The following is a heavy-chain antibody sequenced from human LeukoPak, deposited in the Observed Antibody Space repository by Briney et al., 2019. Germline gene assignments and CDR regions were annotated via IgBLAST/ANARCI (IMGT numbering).Heavy chain of an antibody. CDR2: ISSSSSYI. Sequence: GGSLRLSCAASGFTFSSYSMNWVRQAPGKGLEWVSSISSSSSYIYYADSVKGRFSISRDSSKNILYLQMNSLRAEDTAVYYCAKDRCSNGIGCYYYYMDVWGKGTTVTISS. CDR3: AKDRCSNGIGCYYYYMDV. V-gene: IGHV3-21*01. J-gene: IGHJ6*03. CDR1: GFTFSSYS. D-gene: IGHD2-8*01.